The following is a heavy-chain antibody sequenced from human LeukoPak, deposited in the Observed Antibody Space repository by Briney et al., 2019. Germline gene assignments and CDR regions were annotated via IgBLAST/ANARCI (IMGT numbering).Heavy chain of an antibody. CDR1: GYRFTNYW. CDR3: ARVGTSNYRFFGS. CDR2: IYPSDSDI. D-gene: IGHD4-11*01. J-gene: IGHJ4*02. Sequence: GESLKISCQASGYRFTNYWIAWVRQMPGQGLEWMGIIYPSDSDIRYNPSFQGQVTISADKSISTAYLRWSSLQASDTAVYYCARVGTSNYRFFGSWGQGTLVTVSS. V-gene: IGHV5-51*01.